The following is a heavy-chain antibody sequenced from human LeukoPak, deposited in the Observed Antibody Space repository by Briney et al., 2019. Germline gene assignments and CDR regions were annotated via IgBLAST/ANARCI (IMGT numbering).Heavy chain of an antibody. Sequence: SETLSLTCTVSGGSISSSSYYWGWIRQPPGKGLEWIGSIYYSGSTYYNPSLKSRVTISVDTSKNQFSLKLSSVTAADTAVYYCARWGIVVVPAAIGEPSNINWFDPWGQGTLVTVSS. J-gene: IGHJ5*02. CDR1: GGSISSSSYY. CDR3: ARWGIVVVPAAIGEPSNINWFDP. CDR2: IYYSGST. D-gene: IGHD2-2*01. V-gene: IGHV4-39*07.